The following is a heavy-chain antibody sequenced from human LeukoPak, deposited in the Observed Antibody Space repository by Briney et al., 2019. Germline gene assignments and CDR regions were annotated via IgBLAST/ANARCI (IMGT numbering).Heavy chain of an antibody. J-gene: IGHJ4*02. CDR3: AKGDRSSSRNCGGDCYPIDY. V-gene: IGHV3-30-3*01. Sequence: GGSLRLSCAASGFTFSSYAMHWVRQAPGKGLEWVAVISYDGSNKYYADSVKGRFTISRDNSKNTLYLQMNSLRAEDTAVYYCAKGDRSSSRNCGGDCYPIDYWGQGTLVTVSS. CDR1: GFTFSSYA. D-gene: IGHD2-21*02. CDR2: ISYDGSNK.